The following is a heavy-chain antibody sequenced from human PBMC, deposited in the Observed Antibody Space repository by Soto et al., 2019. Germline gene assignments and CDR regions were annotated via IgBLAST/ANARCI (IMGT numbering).Heavy chain of an antibody. J-gene: IGHJ4*02. Sequence: PGGSLRLSCAASGFTFSSYEMSWVRQAPGKGLEWVSYISSSGSTIYHADSVKGRFTISRDNAKNSLYLQMNSLRAEDTAVYYCAREASGYDYFDYWGQGTLVTVSS. CDR3: AREASGYDYFDY. CDR2: ISSSGSTI. D-gene: IGHD5-12*01. V-gene: IGHV3-48*03. CDR1: GFTFSSYE.